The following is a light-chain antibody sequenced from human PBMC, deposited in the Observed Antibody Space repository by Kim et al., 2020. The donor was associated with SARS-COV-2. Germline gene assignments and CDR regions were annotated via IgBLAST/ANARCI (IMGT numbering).Light chain of an antibody. J-gene: IGLJ3*02. V-gene: IGLV3-1*01. CDR1: KLGDKY. CDR3: QAWDSSTHWV. CDR2: QDS. Sequence: SYELTQPPSVSVSPGQTASITCSGDKLGDKYACWYQQKPGQSPELVIYQDSKRPSGIPERFSGSNSGNTATLTISGTQAMDEADYYCQAWDSSTHWVFGGGTQLTVL.